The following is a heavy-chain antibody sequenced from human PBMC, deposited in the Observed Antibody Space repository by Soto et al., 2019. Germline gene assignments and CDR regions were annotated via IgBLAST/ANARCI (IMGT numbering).Heavy chain of an antibody. D-gene: IGHD3-10*01. CDR2: INPKFGDT. CDR1: GYTFTAYY. CDR3: ARNMDYYYGPGSGNGHGF. J-gene: IGHJ6*02. V-gene: IGHV1-2*02. Sequence: QVQLVQSGAEVKEPGDSVRVSCEASGYTFTAYYIHWVRQAPGQGLEWMGWINPKFGDTTYGQDFQRRVSMTRDMSIRTADMKLSRLTSDDATIYYCARNMDYYYGPGSGNGHGFWGQGTAVTVFS.